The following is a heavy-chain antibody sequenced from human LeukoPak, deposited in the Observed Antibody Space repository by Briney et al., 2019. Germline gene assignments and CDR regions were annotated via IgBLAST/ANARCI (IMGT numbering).Heavy chain of an antibody. V-gene: IGHV3-48*02. D-gene: IGHD6-19*01. Sequence: PGGSLRLSCAASGFTFSAYSMNWVRQAPGKGLDWVSYISSRSLTIYYADSVKGRFTISRDNAKNSLYLEMNSLRDEDTAVYYCARSVIAVAGYDAFDIWGQGTVVTVSS. CDR3: ARSVIAVAGYDAFDI. CDR1: GFTFSAYS. J-gene: IGHJ3*02. CDR2: ISSRSLTI.